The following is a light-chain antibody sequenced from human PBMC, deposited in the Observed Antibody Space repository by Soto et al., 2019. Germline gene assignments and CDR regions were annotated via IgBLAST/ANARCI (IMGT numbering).Light chain of an antibody. V-gene: IGLV1-44*01. CDR2: SNN. J-gene: IGLJ1*01. Sequence: QSVLTQPPSASGTPGQRVTISCSGSSSNIGSNTVNWYQQLPGTAPKLLIYSNNQRPSGVPDRFSGSKSGTSASLAISGLQSEDEADYYCAAWDASLNGYVFGTGTKVTV. CDR1: SSNIGSNT. CDR3: AAWDASLNGYV.